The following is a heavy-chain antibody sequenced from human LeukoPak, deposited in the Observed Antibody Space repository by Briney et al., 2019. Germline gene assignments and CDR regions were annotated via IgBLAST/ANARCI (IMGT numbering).Heavy chain of an antibody. CDR3: TNVTDYYDTSGSPSYYYGMDV. CDR2: ISYDGSNK. Sequence: PGGSLRLSCAASGFTFSSYAMHWVRQAPGKGLEWVAVISYDGSNKYYADSVKGRFTISRDNSKNTLYLQMNSLRAEDTAVYYCTNVTDYYDTSGSPSYYYGMDVWGQGTTVTVSS. V-gene: IGHV3-30-3*01. D-gene: IGHD3-22*01. CDR1: GFTFSSYA. J-gene: IGHJ6*02.